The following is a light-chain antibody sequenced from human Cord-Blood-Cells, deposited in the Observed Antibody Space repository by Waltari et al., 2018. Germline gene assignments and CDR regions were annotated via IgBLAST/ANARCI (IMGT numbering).Light chain of an antibody. CDR2: KGS. CDR3: MQGTHWPYT. J-gene: IGKJ2*01. Sequence: DVVMTQSPLSLPVTLGQPASISCRSSQSLVHSDGNTYLNWFQQRQGQSPRRLIYKGSSRDSGVPDRFSGSGSGTDFTLKISRVEAEDVGVDYCMQGTHWPYTFGQGTKLEIK. CDR1: QSLVHSDGNTY. V-gene: IGKV2-30*02.